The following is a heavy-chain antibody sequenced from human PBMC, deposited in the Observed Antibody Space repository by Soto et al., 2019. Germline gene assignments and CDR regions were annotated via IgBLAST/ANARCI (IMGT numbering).Heavy chain of an antibody. D-gene: IGHD3-22*01. Sequence: SETLSLTCTVSGGSISSGGYYWSWIRQHPGKGLEWIGYIYYSGSTYYNPSLKSRVTISVDTSKNQFSLKLSSVTAADTAVYYCARDNPLGDNYYDSSGYYYPNWFDPWGQGTLVTVSS. V-gene: IGHV4-31*03. J-gene: IGHJ5*02. CDR3: ARDNPLGDNYYDSSGYYYPNWFDP. CDR2: IYYSGST. CDR1: GGSISSGGYY.